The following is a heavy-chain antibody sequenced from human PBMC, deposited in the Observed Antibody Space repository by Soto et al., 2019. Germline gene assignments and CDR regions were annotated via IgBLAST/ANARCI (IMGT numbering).Heavy chain of an antibody. D-gene: IGHD1-26*01. CDR1: GGSISSGDYY. CDR2: IYYSGST. V-gene: IGHV4-30-4*01. Sequence: QVQLQESGPGLVKPSQTLSLTCTVSGGSISSGDYYWSWIRQPPGKGLEWIGNIYYSGSTYYNPSLESRVTISVNTSKNQFSLNLSSVTAADTAVYYCARAEGYLGGGYYYYYGMDVWGQGTTVTVSS. J-gene: IGHJ6*02. CDR3: ARAEGYLGGGYYYYYGMDV.